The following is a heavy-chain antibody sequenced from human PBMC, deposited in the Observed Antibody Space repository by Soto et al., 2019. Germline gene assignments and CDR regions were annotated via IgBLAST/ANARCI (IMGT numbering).Heavy chain of an antibody. CDR2: LYFYGSA. Sequence: EVQLVETGGGWVQPGGSLRLSCVVSGFTLSGNRMTWVRQAPGQGLEWVSDLYFYGSANYADSVRGRFTVSKDDSKNTFYLQMNNLRAEDTAVYYCARVGTSESFFDYWGQGTLVSLAP. CDR1: GFTLSGNR. J-gene: IGHJ4*02. CDR3: ARVGTSESFFDY. D-gene: IGHD7-27*01. V-gene: IGHV3-53*02.